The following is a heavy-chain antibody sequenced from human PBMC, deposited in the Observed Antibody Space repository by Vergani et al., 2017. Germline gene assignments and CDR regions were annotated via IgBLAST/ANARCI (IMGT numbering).Heavy chain of an antibody. V-gene: IGHV3-66*02. CDR3: ARGNYYGSGTYVDP. J-gene: IGHJ5*02. CDR2: IYSGDET. CDR1: GFTVSSNY. Sequence: EVQLVESGGGLVQPGGSLRLSCAASGFTVSSNYMSWVRQAPGKGLEWVSVIYSGDETYYADSVKGRVTISRDTSKNTLHIQINNLRVEDTAVYYCARGNYYGSGTYVDPWGQGTLVTVSS. D-gene: IGHD3-10*01.